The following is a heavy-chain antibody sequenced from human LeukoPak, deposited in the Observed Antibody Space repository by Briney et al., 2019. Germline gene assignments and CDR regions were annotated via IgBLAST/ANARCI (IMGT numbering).Heavy chain of an antibody. Sequence: ASVKASCKASGYTFTGYYMHWVRQAPGQGLQWMGWINPNSGGTNYAQKLQGRVTMTRDTSISTAYMELRSLRSDDTAVYYCARDLKMGYSSGRYSWGTGSSNDYWGQGTLVTVSS. CDR2: INPNSGGT. J-gene: IGHJ4*02. CDR3: ARDLKMGYSSGRYSWGTGSSNDY. V-gene: IGHV1-2*02. D-gene: IGHD6-19*01. CDR1: GYTFTGYY.